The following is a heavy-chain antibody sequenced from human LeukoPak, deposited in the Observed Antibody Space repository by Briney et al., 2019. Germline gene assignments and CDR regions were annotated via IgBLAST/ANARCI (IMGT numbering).Heavy chain of an antibody. D-gene: IGHD1-26*01. CDR2: TRNKAKSYTT. CDR3: TRGYSGTSKELDAFDI. CDR1: GFTFSDHY. Sequence: PGGSLRLSCAVFGFTFSDHYMDWVRQAPGQGLEWVGRTRNKAKSYTTEYAASGKGRFTISRDDSKNSLYLQMNSLKTEDTAVYYCTRGYSGTSKELDAFDIWGQGTMVTVSS. V-gene: IGHV3-72*01. J-gene: IGHJ3*02.